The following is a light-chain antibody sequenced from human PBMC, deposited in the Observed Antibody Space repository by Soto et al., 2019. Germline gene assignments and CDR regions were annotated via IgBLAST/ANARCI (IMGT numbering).Light chain of an antibody. CDR2: GNT. V-gene: IGLV1-40*01. J-gene: IGLJ3*02. CDR3: QSHDSSLNSWV. Sequence: QSLLTQPPSMSGAPGQRVTISCTGSSSNIGAGYDVHWYQHLPGTAPKLLIYGNTNRPSGVPDRFSGSKSGTSASLAITGLQAEDEADYYCQSHDSSLNSWVFGGGTKLTVL. CDR1: SSNIGAGYD.